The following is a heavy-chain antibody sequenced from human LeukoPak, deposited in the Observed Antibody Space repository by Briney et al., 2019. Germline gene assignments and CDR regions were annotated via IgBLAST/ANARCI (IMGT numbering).Heavy chain of an antibody. CDR1: GFTSSDHY. D-gene: IGHD5-12*01. CDR3: TRGPKPPRYDDHIDY. J-gene: IGHJ4*02. CDR2: TRDKTRGYTT. V-gene: IGHV3-72*01. Sequence: GGSLRLSCAASGFTSSDHYMDWVRQAPGKGLEWDGRTRDKTRGYTTEYAASVNGRFTISRDDSKNSLFLEMNSLKTEDTAVYYCTRGPKPPRYDDHIDYWGQGTLVTVSS.